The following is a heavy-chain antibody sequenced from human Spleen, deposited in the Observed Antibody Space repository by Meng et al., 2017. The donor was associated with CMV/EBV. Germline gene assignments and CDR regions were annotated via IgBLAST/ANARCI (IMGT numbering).Heavy chain of an antibody. Sequence: LSLTCAASGFTFSSYSMNWVRQAPGKGLEWVSSISSSSSYIYYADSVKGRFTISRDNAKNSLYLQMNSLRAEDTAVYYCARVVVVAGKAFDIWGQGTMVTVSS. CDR3: ARVVVVAGKAFDI. CDR1: GFTFSSYS. CDR2: ISSSSSYI. J-gene: IGHJ3*02. V-gene: IGHV3-21*01. D-gene: IGHD6-19*01.